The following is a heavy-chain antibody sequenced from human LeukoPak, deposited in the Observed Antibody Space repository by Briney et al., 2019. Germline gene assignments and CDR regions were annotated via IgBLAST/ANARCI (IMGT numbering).Heavy chain of an antibody. CDR3: ARLSGSLNWFDP. CDR1: GGSISSGNHY. J-gene: IGHJ5*02. D-gene: IGHD1-26*01. Sequence: SETLSLTCTVSGGSISSGNHYWSWARQPPGKGLEWIGYVHDTGTVYYNTSLKSRLTISVDTSKNQFSLKLSSVIAADTAVYYCARLSGSLNWFDPWGQGTLVTVSS. V-gene: IGHV4-30-4*01. CDR2: VHDTGTV.